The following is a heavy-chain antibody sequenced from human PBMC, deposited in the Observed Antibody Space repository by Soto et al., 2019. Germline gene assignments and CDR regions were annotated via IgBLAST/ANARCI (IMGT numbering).Heavy chain of an antibody. CDR2: FRTSGDGGTT. J-gene: IGHJ4*02. Sequence: VGSLRLSCAPSGFTSSSYSMSWLRQAPGKGLEWVSGFRTSGDGGTTYYADSVKGRFTISRDNSKNMLFLPMNSLRAEDTAIYYCAKKDSSHPPSQYFDCWGRRTLVTGSS. CDR3: AKKDSSHPPSQYFDC. D-gene: IGHD5-18*01. CDR1: GFTSSSYS. V-gene: IGHV3-23*01.